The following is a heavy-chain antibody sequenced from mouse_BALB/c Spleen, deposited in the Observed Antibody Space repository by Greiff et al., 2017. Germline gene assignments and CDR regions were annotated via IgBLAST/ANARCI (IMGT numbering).Heavy chain of an antibody. CDR2: FYPGSGSI. V-gene: IGHV1-62-2*01. CDR3: ARHGRAYYGNYDYFDY. D-gene: IGHD2-10*01. CDR1: GYTFTEYI. Sequence: VKLQESGAELVKPGASVKLSCKASGYTFTEYIIHWVKQRSGQGLEWIGWFYPGSGSIKYNEKFKDKATLTADKSSSTVYMELSRLTSEDSAVYFCARHGRAYYGNYDYFDYWGQGTTLTVSS. J-gene: IGHJ2*01.